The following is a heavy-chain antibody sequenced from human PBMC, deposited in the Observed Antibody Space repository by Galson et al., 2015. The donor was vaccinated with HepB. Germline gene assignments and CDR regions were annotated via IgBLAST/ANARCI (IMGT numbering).Heavy chain of an antibody. CDR2: ISGSGGST. V-gene: IGHV3-23*01. CDR3: AKVVHEQWLVHGYFDY. CDR1: GFTFSSYA. J-gene: IGHJ4*02. Sequence: SLRLSCAASGFTFSSYAMSWVRQAPGKGLEWVSAISGSGGSTYYADSVKGRFTISRDNSKNTLYLQMNSLRAEDTAVYYCAKVVHEQWLVHGYFDYWGQGTLVTVSS. D-gene: IGHD6-19*01.